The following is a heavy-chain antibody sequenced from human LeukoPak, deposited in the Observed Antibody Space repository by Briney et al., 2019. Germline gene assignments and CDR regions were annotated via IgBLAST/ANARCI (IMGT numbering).Heavy chain of an antibody. J-gene: IGHJ6*03. CDR2: ISYDGSNK. CDR3: ARAALYTYYYMDV. CDR1: GFTFSSYG. Sequence: GGSLRLSCAASGFTFSSYGMHWVRQAPGKGLEWVAVISYDGSNKYYADSVKGRFTISRDNSKNTLYLQMNSLRAEDTAVYYCARAALYTYYYMDVWGKGTTVTVSS. D-gene: IGHD1-14*01. V-gene: IGHV3-30*19.